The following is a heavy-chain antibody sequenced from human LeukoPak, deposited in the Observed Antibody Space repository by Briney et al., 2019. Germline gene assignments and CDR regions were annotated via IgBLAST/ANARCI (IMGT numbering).Heavy chain of an antibody. V-gene: IGHV3-23*01. J-gene: IGHJ4*02. Sequence: PGGSLRLSCAASGFPFSTYAMSWVRQAPGKGLEWVSGISGSGDDANYADSVKGRFTISRDNSKNTLYLQMNSLRAEDTAVYYCAKDQYSSGWYAQFYFDYWGQGTLVTVSS. CDR2: ISGSGDDA. CDR3: AKDQYSSGWYAQFYFDY. CDR1: GFPFSTYA. D-gene: IGHD6-19*01.